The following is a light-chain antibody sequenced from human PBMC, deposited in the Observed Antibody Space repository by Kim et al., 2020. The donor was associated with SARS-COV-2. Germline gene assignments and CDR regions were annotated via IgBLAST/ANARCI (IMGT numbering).Light chain of an antibody. CDR1: QSVSSSY. Sequence: EIVLTQSPGTLSLSPGERATLSCRASQSVSSSYFAWYQQKPGQAPRLLIYVASSRATGIPDRFSGSGSGTDFTLTISRLEPEDFALYYCQQYGSSPPTFGQGTKLEI. CDR3: QQYGSSPPT. V-gene: IGKV3-20*01. J-gene: IGKJ2*01. CDR2: VAS.